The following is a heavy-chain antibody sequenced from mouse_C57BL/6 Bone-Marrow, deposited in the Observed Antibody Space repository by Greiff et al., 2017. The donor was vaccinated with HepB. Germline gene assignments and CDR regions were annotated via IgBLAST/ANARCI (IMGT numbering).Heavy chain of an antibody. V-gene: IGHV1-61*01. CDR2: IYPSDSET. D-gene: IGHD3-2*02. CDR3: ASSPPAQARGFAY. J-gene: IGHJ3*01. Sequence: VQLQQPGAELVRPGSSVKLSCKASGYTFTSYWMDWVKQRPGQGLEWIGNIYPSDSETHYNQKFKDKATLTVDKSSSTAYMQLSSLTSEDSAVYYCASSPPAQARGFAYWGQGTLVTVSA. CDR1: GYTFTSYW.